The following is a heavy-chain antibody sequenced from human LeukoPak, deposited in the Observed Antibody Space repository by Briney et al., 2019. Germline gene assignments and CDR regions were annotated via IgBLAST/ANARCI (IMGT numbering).Heavy chain of an antibody. CDR2: ISNTGGST. D-gene: IGHD3-22*01. CDR1: GFTFTSYA. V-gene: IGHV3-23*01. J-gene: IGHJ3*02. CDR3: AKASMIGVVGIGFDI. Sequence: GGSLRLSCAPSGFTFTSYAMGWLRQAPGKGLEWVSTISNTGGSTYYADSVKGRFTISRDNSRNTLYLQMKSLRAEDTASYYCAKASMIGVVGIGFDIWGQGTKVTVSS.